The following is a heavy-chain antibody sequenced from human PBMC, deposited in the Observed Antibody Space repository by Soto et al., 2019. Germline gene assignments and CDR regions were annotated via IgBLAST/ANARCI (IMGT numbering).Heavy chain of an antibody. CDR2: INPNSGGT. V-gene: IGHV1-2*02. D-gene: IGHD2-15*01. J-gene: IGHJ4*02. Sequence: ASVKVSCKASGYTFTGYYMHWVRQAPGQGLEWMGWINPNSGGTNYAQKFQGTVTITRDTSISTAYMELSRVRSADTAEYYCAGVVRGVWQYLDYWGQGNLVTVSS. CDR1: GYTFTGYY. CDR3: AGVVRGVWQYLDY.